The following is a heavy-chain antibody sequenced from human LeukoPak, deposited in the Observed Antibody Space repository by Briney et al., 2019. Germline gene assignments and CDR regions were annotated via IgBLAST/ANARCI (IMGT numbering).Heavy chain of an antibody. CDR2: INHSGST. CDR3: AREGVGYYYDSSGYYPLDC. CDR1: GGSFSGYY. Sequence: SETLSLTCAVYGGSFSGYYWSWIRQPPGKGLEWIGEINHSGSTNYNPSLKSRVTISVDTSKNQFSLKLSSVTAADTAVYYCAREGVGYYYDSSGYYPLDCWGQGTLVTVSS. D-gene: IGHD3-22*01. J-gene: IGHJ4*02. V-gene: IGHV4-34*01.